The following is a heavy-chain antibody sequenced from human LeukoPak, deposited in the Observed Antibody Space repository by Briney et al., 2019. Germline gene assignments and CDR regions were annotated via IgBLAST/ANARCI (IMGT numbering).Heavy chain of an antibody. CDR2: IKSKTDGGTT. D-gene: IGHD5-12*01. CDR1: GFTFSNAW. V-gene: IGHV3-15*01. Sequence: KSGGSLRLSCAASGFTFSNAWMSWVRQAPGKGLEWVGRIKSKTDGGTTDYAAPVKGRFTISRDDSKNTLYLQMNSLKTEDTAVYYCTTDRGYSGYDRFDYWGQGTLSPSPQ. CDR3: TTDRGYSGYDRFDY. J-gene: IGHJ4*02.